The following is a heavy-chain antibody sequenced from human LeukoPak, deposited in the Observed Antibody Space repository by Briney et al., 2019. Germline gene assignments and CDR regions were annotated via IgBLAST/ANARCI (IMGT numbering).Heavy chain of an antibody. D-gene: IGHD2-2*01. Sequence: SETLSLTCTVSGGSVSSSSYYWGWIRQPPGKGLEWIGSIYYSGSTYYNPSLKSRVTISVDTSKNQFSLKLSSVTAADTAVYYCAREVVPAAQYFDYWGQGTLVTVSS. CDR1: GGSVSSSSYY. CDR2: IYYSGST. CDR3: AREVVPAAQYFDY. J-gene: IGHJ4*02. V-gene: IGHV4-39*07.